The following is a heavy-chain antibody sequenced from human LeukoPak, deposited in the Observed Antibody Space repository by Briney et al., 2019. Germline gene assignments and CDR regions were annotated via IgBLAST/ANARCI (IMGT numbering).Heavy chain of an antibody. CDR2: ISGSGGTT. CDR3: AKPTAGSRCFDY. CDR1: GFTFSTHA. Sequence: GGSLRLSCAASGFTFSTHAMNWVRQAPGKGLEWVSTISGSGGTTYCADSVKGRFTISRDNSKNTLYLQMNSLRPEDTAIYYCAKPTAGSRCFDYWGQGTLVTVSS. V-gene: IGHV3-23*01. D-gene: IGHD6-13*01. J-gene: IGHJ4*02.